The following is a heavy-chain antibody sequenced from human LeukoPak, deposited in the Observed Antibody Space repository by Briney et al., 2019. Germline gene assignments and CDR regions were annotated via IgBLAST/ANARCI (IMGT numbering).Heavy chain of an antibody. V-gene: IGHV3-15*01. CDR2: IRGKADGETT. J-gene: IGHJ4*02. Sequence: ETLSLTCTVSGYSISSGYYWGWILQPPGKGPEWLGRIRGKADGETTDYAAPVKGRFTISRDDSKNILYLQMSSLTTEDTAVYYCILAAAGPAYWGQGALVTVSS. CDR1: GYSISSGYY. D-gene: IGHD6-13*01. CDR3: ILAAAGPAY.